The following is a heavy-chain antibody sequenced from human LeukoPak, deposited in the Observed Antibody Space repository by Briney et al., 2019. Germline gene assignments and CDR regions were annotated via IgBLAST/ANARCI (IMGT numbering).Heavy chain of an antibody. CDR2: IYSGGST. J-gene: IGHJ4*02. CDR3: ARDQGRYSYGSIRFDY. CDR1: GFTVSSNY. V-gene: IGHV3-53*01. Sequence: PGGSLRLSCAASGFTVSSNYMSWVRQAPGKGLEWVSVIYSGGSTYYADSVKGRFTISRDNAKNSLYLQMNSLRDEDTAVYYCARDQGRYSYGSIRFDYWGQGTLVTVSS. D-gene: IGHD5-18*01.